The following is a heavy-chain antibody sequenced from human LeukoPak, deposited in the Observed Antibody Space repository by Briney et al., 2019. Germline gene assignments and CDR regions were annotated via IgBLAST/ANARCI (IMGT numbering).Heavy chain of an antibody. V-gene: IGHV4-38-2*02. CDR2: IYHSGST. CDR3: ARVRNYDYVWGSYYMDV. D-gene: IGHD3-16*01. CDR1: GYSISSGYY. Sequence: SETLSLTCTVSGYSISSGYYWGWIRQPPGKGLEWIGSIYHSGSTYYNPFLKSRVTISVDTSKNQFSLKLSSVTAADTAVYYCARVRNYDYVWGSYYMDVWGKGTTVTVSS. J-gene: IGHJ6*03.